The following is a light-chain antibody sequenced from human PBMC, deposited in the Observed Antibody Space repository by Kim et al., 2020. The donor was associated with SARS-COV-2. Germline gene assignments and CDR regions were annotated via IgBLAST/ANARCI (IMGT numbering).Light chain of an antibody. J-gene: IGLJ2*01. CDR3: NSRDNSGNHMRV. Sequence: SSELTQDPAVSVALGQTVRITCQGDSLRSYYASWYQQKPGQAPVLVIYGKNNRPSGIPDRFSGSSSGNTASLTITGAQAEDEADYYCNSRDNSGNHMRVFGGATQLTVL. V-gene: IGLV3-19*01. CDR1: SLRSYY. CDR2: GKN.